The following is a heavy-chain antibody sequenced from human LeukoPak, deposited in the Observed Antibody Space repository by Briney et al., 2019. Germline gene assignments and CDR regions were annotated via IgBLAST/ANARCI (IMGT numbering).Heavy chain of an antibody. CDR3: ARRYSVRGHNWFDP. Sequence: SETLSLTCTVSGGSISSSSYYWGWIRQPPGKGLEWIGSIYYSGSTYYNPSLKSRVTISVDTSKNQFSLKLSSVTAADTAVYYCARRYSVRGHNWFDPWGQGTLVTVSS. D-gene: IGHD3-10*01. J-gene: IGHJ5*02. CDR1: GGSISSSSYY. V-gene: IGHV4-39*07. CDR2: IYYSGST.